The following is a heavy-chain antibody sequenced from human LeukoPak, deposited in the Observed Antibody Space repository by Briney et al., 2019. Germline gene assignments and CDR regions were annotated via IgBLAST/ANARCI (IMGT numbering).Heavy chain of an antibody. J-gene: IGHJ3*02. D-gene: IGHD3-22*01. CDR2: ISSSGSTI. Sequence: SGGSVRLSCAASGFTFSDYYMSWIRQAPGKGLEWVSYISSSGSTIYYADSVKGRFTISRDNAKNSLYLQMNSLRAEDTAVYYCARGYYDSSGYLDAFDIWGQGTMVTVSS. V-gene: IGHV3-11*01. CDR1: GFTFSDYY. CDR3: ARGYYDSSGYLDAFDI.